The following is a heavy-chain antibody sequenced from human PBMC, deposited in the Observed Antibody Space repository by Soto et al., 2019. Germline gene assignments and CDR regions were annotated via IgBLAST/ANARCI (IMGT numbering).Heavy chain of an antibody. CDR2: IYYSGST. D-gene: IGHD2-2*01. V-gene: IGHV4-30-4*01. Sequence: PSETLSLTCTVSGGSVSSGSYYWSWIRQPPGKGLEWIGYIYYSGSTYYNPSLKSRVTISVDTSKNQFSLKLSSVTAADTAVYYCARDPVPAARTIRFDPWGQGTLVTVSS. CDR3: ARDPVPAARTIRFDP. J-gene: IGHJ5*02. CDR1: GGSVSSGSYY.